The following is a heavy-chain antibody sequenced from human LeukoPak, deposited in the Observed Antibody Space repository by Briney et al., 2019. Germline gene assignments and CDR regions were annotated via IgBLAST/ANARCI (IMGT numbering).Heavy chain of an antibody. D-gene: IGHD2-2*01. CDR2: VYYSGST. CDR1: GGSFSGYY. CDR3: ASSPRLTTSWFLFDS. Sequence: KPSETLSLTCAVYGGSFSGYYWSWIRQPPGKGLEWIGYVYYSGSTNYNPSLKTRLHLSVDTSKNRFSLKLSSVTAADTAVYYCASSPRLTTSWFLFDSWGHGTLVTVSS. J-gene: IGHJ5*01. V-gene: IGHV4-59*08.